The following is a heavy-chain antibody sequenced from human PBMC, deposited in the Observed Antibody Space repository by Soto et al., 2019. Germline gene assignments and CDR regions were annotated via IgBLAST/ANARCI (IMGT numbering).Heavy chain of an antibody. CDR3: AAAYYYGSGSYPLFDY. CDR2: IVVGSGNT. CDR1: GFTFTSSA. J-gene: IGHJ4*02. V-gene: IGHV1-58*02. D-gene: IGHD3-10*01. Sequence: ASVKVSCKASGFTFTSSAMQWVRQARGQRLEWIGWIVVGSGNTNYAQKFQERVTITRDMSTSTAYMELSSLRSEDTAVYYCAAAYYYGSGSYPLFDYWGQGNLVTVSS.